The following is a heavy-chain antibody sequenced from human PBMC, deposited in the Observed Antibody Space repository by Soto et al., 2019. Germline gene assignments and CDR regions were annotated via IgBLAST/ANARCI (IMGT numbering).Heavy chain of an antibody. CDR3: AKDFRPGYYYYGMDV. CDR2: ISGSGGST. Sequence: GGSLRLSCAASGFTFSSYAMSWVRQAPGKGLEWVSAISGSGGSTYYADSVKGRFTISRDNSKNTLYLQMNSLRAEDTAVYYCAKDFRPGYYYYGMDVWGQGTTVTVSS. V-gene: IGHV3-23*01. CDR1: GFTFSSYA. J-gene: IGHJ6*02.